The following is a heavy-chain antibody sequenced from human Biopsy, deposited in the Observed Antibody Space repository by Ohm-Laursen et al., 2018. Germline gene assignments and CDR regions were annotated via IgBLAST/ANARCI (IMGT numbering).Heavy chain of an antibody. J-gene: IGHJ3*01. CDR1: GVTFDTYA. CDR3: VGGQRSPPIGVTVPGDAFDL. V-gene: IGHV1-69*01. Sequence: VSSVKVSCKASGVTFDTYAFGWVRQAPGQGLEWMGGRIPYFNTIYYARNFQDRAVITADRSARTTDMQLSGLRPDDTAVYYCVGGQRSPPIGVTVPGDAFDLWGPGTMVTVSP. D-gene: IGHD2/OR15-2a*01. CDR2: RIPYFNTI.